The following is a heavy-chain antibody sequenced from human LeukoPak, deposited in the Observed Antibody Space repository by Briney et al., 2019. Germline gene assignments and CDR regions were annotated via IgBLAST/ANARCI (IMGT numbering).Heavy chain of an antibody. D-gene: IGHD4-17*01. CDR3: ARGLRSWATVTKAPLFHY. J-gene: IGHJ4*02. CDR1: GGSFSGCY. V-gene: IGHV4-34*01. Sequence: SETLSLTCAVYGGSFSGCYWSWIRQPPGKGLEWIGEINHSGSTNYNPSLKSRVTISVDTSKNQFSLKLSSVTAADTAVYYCARGLRSWATVTKAPLFHYWGQGTLVTVSS. CDR2: INHSGST.